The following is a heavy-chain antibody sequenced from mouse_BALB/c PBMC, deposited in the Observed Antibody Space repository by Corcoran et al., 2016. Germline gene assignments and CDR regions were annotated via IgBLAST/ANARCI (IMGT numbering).Heavy chain of an antibody. CDR1: GYTFTDYN. V-gene: IGHV1-18*01. CDR3: ARSGLWLSAMDY. Sequence: EVLLQQSGPELVKPGASVKIPCKASGYTFTDYNMDWVKQSHGKSLEWIGDINPNNGGTIYNQKFKGKATLTVDKSSSTAYMELRSLTSEDTAVYYCARSGLWLSAMDYWGQGTSVTVSS. D-gene: IGHD1-1*02. CDR2: INPNNGGT. J-gene: IGHJ4*01.